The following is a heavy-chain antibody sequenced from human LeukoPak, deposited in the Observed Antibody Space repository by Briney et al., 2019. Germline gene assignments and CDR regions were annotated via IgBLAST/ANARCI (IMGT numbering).Heavy chain of an antibody. Sequence: GGSLRLSCTPSGFTFRSYWMSWLRQAPGKGLEWVANIKQDGSQKYYVGSVKGRFTISRDNAKNSVSLEMNSLSAEDTAVYYCARDSGHYYADVWGKGTTVTVSS. V-gene: IGHV3-7*01. CDR3: ARDSGHYYADV. CDR2: IKQDGSQK. J-gene: IGHJ6*03. CDR1: GFTFRSYW.